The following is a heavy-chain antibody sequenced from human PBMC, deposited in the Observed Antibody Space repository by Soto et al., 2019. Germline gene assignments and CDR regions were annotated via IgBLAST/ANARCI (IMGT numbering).Heavy chain of an antibody. Sequence: GSGPTLVNPTQTLTLTCTFSGFSLSTSGMCVSWIRQPPGKALEWLALIDWDDDKYYSTSLNTRLTITKDTSKNQVVLTMTNMDPVDTATYFCAHSRLWQYRLPYYFDYWGQGTLVTVSS. V-gene: IGHV2-70*12. CDR2: IDWDDDK. J-gene: IGHJ4*02. CDR1: GFSLSTSGMC. D-gene: IGHD2-2*01. CDR3: AHSRLWQYRLPYYFDY.